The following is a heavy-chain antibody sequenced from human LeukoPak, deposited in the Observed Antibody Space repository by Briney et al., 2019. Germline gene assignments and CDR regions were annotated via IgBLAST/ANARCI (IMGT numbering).Heavy chain of an antibody. CDR3: ARQIAWGVGRFDY. Sequence: TSETLSLTCAVSGGSINTYFWSWIRQPPGKGLEWIGYMHYSGSTNYNPSLKSRATISMDTSKNQFSLKLNSVTAADTAVYYCARQIAWGVGRFDYWGQGTLATVSA. CDR2: MHYSGST. V-gene: IGHV4-59*08. CDR1: GGSINTYF. D-gene: IGHD3-10*01. J-gene: IGHJ4*02.